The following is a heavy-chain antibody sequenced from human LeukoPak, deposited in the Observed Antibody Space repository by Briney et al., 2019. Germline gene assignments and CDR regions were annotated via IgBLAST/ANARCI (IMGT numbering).Heavy chain of an antibody. V-gene: IGHV3-30*02. CDR2: IRYDGSNK. J-gene: IGHJ4*02. D-gene: IGHD1-26*01. CDR1: GFTFSSYG. Sequence: GGSLRLSCAASGFTFSSYGMHWVRQAPGKGLEWVAFIRYDGSNKYYADSVKGRFTISRDNSKNTLYLQMNSLRAEDTAVYYCARSGSYDLSFDYWGQGTLVTVSS. CDR3: ARSGSYDLSFDY.